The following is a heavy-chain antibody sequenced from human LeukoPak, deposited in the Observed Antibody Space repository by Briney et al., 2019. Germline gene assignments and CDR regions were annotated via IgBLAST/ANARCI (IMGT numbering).Heavy chain of an antibody. Sequence: GGSLRLSCAASGFTVSNNYMSWVRQAPGKGLEWVSVTYSGSSTYYADSVKGRFTISRDNSKNTLYLQMNSLRADDTAVYYCARGQWLHIPFDYWGQGTLVTVSS. D-gene: IGHD6-19*01. CDR1: GFTVSNNY. V-gene: IGHV3-53*01. J-gene: IGHJ4*02. CDR2: TYSGSST. CDR3: ARGQWLHIPFDY.